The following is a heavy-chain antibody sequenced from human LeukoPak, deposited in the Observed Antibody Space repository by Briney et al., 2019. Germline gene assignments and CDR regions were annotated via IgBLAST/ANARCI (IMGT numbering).Heavy chain of an antibody. V-gene: IGHV1-18*01. CDR2: ISAYNGNT. CDR3: ARMNYDSSGYYFLHYYYYYMDV. CDR1: GYTFTSYG. J-gene: IGHJ6*03. Sequence: GASVKVSCKASGYTFTSYGISWVRQAPGQGLEWMGWISAYNGNTNYAQKLQGRVTMTTDTSTSTAYMELRSLRSDDTAVYYCARMNYDSSGYYFLHYYYYYMDVWGKGTTVTVSS. D-gene: IGHD3-22*01.